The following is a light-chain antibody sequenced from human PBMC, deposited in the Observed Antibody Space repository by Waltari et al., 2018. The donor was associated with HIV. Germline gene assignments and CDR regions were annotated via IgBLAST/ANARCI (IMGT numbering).Light chain of an antibody. CDR3: QSYDRSLSAWV. CDR2: GNS. CDR1: SSNIGADYH. V-gene: IGLV1-40*01. Sequence: QSVLAQPPSVSGAPGQRVTISCTGSSSNIGADYHVYWYQHLPGTAPKLPIYGNSTRPSGVPNRCSGSKSDTSASLAITGLQAEDEADYYCQSYDRSLSAWVFGGGTRLNVL. J-gene: IGLJ3*02.